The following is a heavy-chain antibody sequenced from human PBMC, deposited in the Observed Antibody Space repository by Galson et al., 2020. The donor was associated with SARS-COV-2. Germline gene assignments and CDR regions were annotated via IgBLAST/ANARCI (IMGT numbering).Heavy chain of an antibody. CDR3: ARLEGDYMVRGVTRTAVYIDS. CDR1: GDSVSSNSAA. J-gene: IGHJ6*03. D-gene: IGHD3-10*01. Sequence: SQTPSHTCDIFGDSVSSNSAAWNWIRHSPSRGLEWLGRTYYKSKRTTDTAVSVKSRITINPATSKTQFALQLNSVTPDDTAVYFCARLEGDYMVRGVTRTAVYIDSGGKRTAVTISS. CDR2: TYYKSKRTT. V-gene: IGHV6-1*01.